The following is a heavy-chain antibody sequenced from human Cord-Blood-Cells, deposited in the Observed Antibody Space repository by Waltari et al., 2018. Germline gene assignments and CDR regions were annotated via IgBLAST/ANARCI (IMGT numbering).Heavy chain of an antibody. Sequence: QVQLQQWGAGLLKPSETLSPTCAGHGGSFSGSYWCWTRQRPGKGLEWIGEINHSGSTNYNPSLKSRVTISVDTSKNQFSLKLGSVTAADTAVYYCARGPRGGSGIRTPIEGYFDLWSRGTLVTVSS. D-gene: IGHD3-10*01. V-gene: IGHV4-34*01. CDR1: GGSFSGSY. CDR3: ARGPRGGSGIRTPIEGYFDL. J-gene: IGHJ2*01. CDR2: INHSGST.